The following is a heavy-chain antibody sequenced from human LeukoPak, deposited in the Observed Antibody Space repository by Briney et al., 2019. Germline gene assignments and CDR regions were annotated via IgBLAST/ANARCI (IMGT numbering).Heavy chain of an antibody. CDR1: GYTFTSYG. D-gene: IGHD1-26*01. V-gene: IGHV1-18*01. J-gene: IGHJ6*02. Sequence: ASVKVSCKASGYTFTSYGISWVRQAPGQGLEWMGWISAYNGNTNYAQELQGRVTMTTDTSTSTAYMELRSLRSDDTAVYYCARDGYVVGATGYYYGMDVWDQGTTVTVSS. CDR3: ARDGYVVGATGYYYGMDV. CDR2: ISAYNGNT.